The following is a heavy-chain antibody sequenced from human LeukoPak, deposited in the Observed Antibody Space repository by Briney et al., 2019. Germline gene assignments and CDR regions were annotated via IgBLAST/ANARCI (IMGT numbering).Heavy chain of an antibody. Sequence: GRSLTLSCSASGFSFSTCGMHWVRQAPGRGLEWVALSSNDGSNKFYADSVKGRFTISRENSKNTLFLQVNSLRVEDTAVYYCAKGFLGPPLSIGHWGQGTLVTVSS. V-gene: IGHV3-30*18. CDR2: SSNDGSNK. CDR1: GFSFSTCG. J-gene: IGHJ4*02. CDR3: AKGFLGPPLSIGH. D-gene: IGHD3-22*01.